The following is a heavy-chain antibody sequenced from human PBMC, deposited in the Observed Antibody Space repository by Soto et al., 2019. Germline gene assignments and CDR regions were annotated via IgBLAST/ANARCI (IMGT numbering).Heavy chain of an antibody. CDR1: GASISSNY. J-gene: IGHJ6*02. CDR3: ARGPYYYYYGLDV. Sequence: SETLSLTXFVSGASISSNYWSWIRQPPGKGLEWIGYIYYSGNTNYNPSLKSRVIISIDTSKNHFFLKLSSVTAADTAVYYCARGPYYYYYGLDVWGQGTTVTVSS. V-gene: IGHV4-59*01. CDR2: IYYSGNT.